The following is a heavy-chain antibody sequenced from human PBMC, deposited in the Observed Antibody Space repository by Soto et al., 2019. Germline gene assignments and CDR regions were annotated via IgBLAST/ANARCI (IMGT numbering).Heavy chain of an antibody. CDR3: ATDHGTQFYFDY. Sequence: QVQLVESGGGVVQPGRSLRLSCAASGFTFSSYGMHWVRQAPSKGLEWVAVIWYDGSNKYYADSVKGRFTISRDNSKNTLYLQMNSLRAEDTAVYYCATDHGTQFYFDYWGQGTLVTVSS. D-gene: IGHD1-1*01. CDR2: IWYDGSNK. J-gene: IGHJ4*02. CDR1: GFTFSSYG. V-gene: IGHV3-33*01.